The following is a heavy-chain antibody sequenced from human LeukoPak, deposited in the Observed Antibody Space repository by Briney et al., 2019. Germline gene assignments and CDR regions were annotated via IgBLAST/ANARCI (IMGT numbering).Heavy chain of an antibody. V-gene: IGHV3-21*01. J-gene: IGHJ5*02. Sequence: GGSLRLSCAASGFTFSSYSMNWVRQAPGKGLEWVSSISSSSSYIYYADSVKGRFTISRDNAKNPLYLQMNSLRAEDTAVYYCARDDLWFGEPWSRFDPWGQGTLVTVSS. CDR2: ISSSSSYI. CDR3: ARDDLWFGEPWSRFDP. CDR1: GFTFSSYS. D-gene: IGHD3-10*01.